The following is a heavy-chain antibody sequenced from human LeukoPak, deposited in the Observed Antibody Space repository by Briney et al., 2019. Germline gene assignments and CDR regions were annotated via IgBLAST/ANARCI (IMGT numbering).Heavy chain of an antibody. D-gene: IGHD3-22*01. CDR2: INHSGGT. J-gene: IGHJ4*02. CDR3: ARGWNYYDSSGYLYRH. V-gene: IGHV4-34*01. Sequence: PSETLSFTCAVYGGSFSGYYWSWIRQPPGKGLEWIGEINHSGGTNYNPSLKSRVTISVDTSKNQFSLKLSSVTAADTAVYYCARGWNYYDSSGYLYRHWGQGTLVTVSS. CDR1: GGSFSGYY.